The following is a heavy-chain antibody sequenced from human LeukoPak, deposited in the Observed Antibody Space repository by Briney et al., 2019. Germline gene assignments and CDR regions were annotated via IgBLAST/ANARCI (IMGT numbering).Heavy chain of an antibody. Sequence: PPETLSLTCTVSGGSISSGDYYWSWIRQPPGKGLEWIGYIYYSGSSFYNPSLKSRLTISVDTSKNHFSLNLSSVTAADTAVYYCARRNDPYYFDYWGQGTLVTVSS. D-gene: IGHD3-16*01. CDR2: IYYSGSS. V-gene: IGHV4-30-4*08. J-gene: IGHJ4*02. CDR3: ARRNDPYYFDY. CDR1: GGSISSGDYY.